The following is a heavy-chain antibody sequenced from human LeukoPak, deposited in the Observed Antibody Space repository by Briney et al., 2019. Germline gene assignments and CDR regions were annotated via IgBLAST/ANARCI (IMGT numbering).Heavy chain of an antibody. CDR1: GGSISSSSYY. J-gene: IGHJ4*02. D-gene: IGHD2-21*02. CDR2: IYYSRST. CDR3: ARDSFRFTANDY. V-gene: IGHV4-39*02. Sequence: PSETLSLTCTVSGGSISSSSYYWGWIRQPPGKGLEWIGSIYYSRSTYYNPSLKSRVTISVDTSKNQFSLKLSSVTAADTAVYYCARDSFRFTANDYWGQGTLVTVSS.